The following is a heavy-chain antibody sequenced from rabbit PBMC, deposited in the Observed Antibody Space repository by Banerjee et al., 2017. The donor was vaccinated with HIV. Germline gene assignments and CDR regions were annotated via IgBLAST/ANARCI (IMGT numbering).Heavy chain of an antibody. CDR1: GFDFSSYA. CDR3: ARSNTYYGMDL. Sequence: QEQLKESGGGLVQPGGSLKLSCKASGFDFSSYAITWVRQAPGKGLEYIGYITYRGSAYYASWVNGRFTISRENTQNTLYLQRNSLTAADTATYFCARSNTYYGMDLWGPGTLVTVS. V-gene: IGHV1S29*01. CDR2: ITYRGSA. J-gene: IGHJ6*01.